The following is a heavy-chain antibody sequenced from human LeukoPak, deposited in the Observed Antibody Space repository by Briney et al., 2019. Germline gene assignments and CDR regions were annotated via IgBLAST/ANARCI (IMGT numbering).Heavy chain of an antibody. CDR3: ARETGSAVGSTDFDY. J-gene: IGHJ4*02. D-gene: IGHD4-17*01. CDR2: ISYDGSNK. CDR1: GFTFSSYA. V-gene: IGHV3-30-3*01. Sequence: GGSLRLSCAASGFTFSSYAVHWVRQAPGKGLEWVAVISYDGSNKYYADSVKGRFTISRDNSKNTLYLQMNSLRAEDTAVYYCARETGSAVGSTDFDYWGQGTLVTVSS.